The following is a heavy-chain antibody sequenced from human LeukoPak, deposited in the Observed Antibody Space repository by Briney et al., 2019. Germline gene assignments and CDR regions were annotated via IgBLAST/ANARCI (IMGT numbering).Heavy chain of an antibody. CDR3: ARYCSSTSCYTSNAFDI. CDR1: GGSISSSSYY. D-gene: IGHD2-2*02. V-gene: IGHV4-39*01. J-gene: IGHJ3*02. CDR2: IYYSGST. Sequence: SETLSLTCTVSGGSISSSSYYWGWIRQPPGKGLEWIGSIYYSGSTYYNPSLKSRVTISVDTSKNQFSLKLSSVTAADTAVYYCARYCSSTSCYTSNAFDIWGQGTMVTVSS.